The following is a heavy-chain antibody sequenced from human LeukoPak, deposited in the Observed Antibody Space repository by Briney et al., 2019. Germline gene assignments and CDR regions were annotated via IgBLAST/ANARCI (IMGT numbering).Heavy chain of an antibody. Sequence: GGPLRLSCAASGFNFNSYAMVWVRQAPGKGLEWVSSISASGVPTYSSDSVRGRFTIFRDSSQNTLYLQMNSLRAEDTAVYYCARQWGSGYFSLDYWGQGTLVTVSS. V-gene: IGHV3-23*01. D-gene: IGHD5-12*01. CDR3: ARQWGSGYFSLDY. J-gene: IGHJ4*02. CDR1: GFNFNSYA. CDR2: ISASGVPT.